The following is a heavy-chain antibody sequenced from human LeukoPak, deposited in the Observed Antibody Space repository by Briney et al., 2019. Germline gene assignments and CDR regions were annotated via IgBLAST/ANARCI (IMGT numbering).Heavy chain of an antibody. CDR1: GGSISSGGYY. J-gene: IGHJ4*02. CDR3: ARAPDVYGDYESLYFDY. CDR2: IYYSGST. D-gene: IGHD4-17*01. Sequence: SQTLSLTCTVSGGSISSGGYYWSWIRQHPGKGLEWIGYIYYSGSTYYNPSLKSRVTISVDTSKNQFSLKLSSVTAADTAVYYCARAPDVYGDYESLYFDYWGQGTLVTVSS. V-gene: IGHV4-31*03.